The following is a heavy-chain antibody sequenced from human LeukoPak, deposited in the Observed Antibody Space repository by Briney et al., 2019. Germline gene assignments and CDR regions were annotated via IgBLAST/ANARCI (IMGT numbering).Heavy chain of an antibody. Sequence: GGSLRLSCATSGFTFSRYWMQWVRQAPGKGLEWVSYISSTGSTMNYADSVKGRFTISRDNAKNSLYLQMNSLRADDTAVYYCARVGMAAGDIWGQGTLVTVSS. CDR1: GFTFSRYW. D-gene: IGHD2-21*01. CDR2: ISSTGSTM. V-gene: IGHV3-48*03. J-gene: IGHJ4*02. CDR3: ARVGMAAGDI.